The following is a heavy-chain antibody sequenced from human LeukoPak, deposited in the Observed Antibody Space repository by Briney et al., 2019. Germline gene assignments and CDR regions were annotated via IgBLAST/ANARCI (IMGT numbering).Heavy chain of an antibody. CDR2: ISGSGGST. V-gene: IGHV3-23*01. D-gene: IGHD6-13*01. J-gene: IGHJ4*02. CDR1: GFTFSNYG. Sequence: PGRSLRLSCVASGFTFSNYGMHWVRQAPGKGLEWVSAISGSGGSTYYADSVKGRFTISRDNSRNTLYLQMNSLRAEDTAVFYCARASSSWSQIDYWGQGTLVTVSS. CDR3: ARASSSWSQIDY.